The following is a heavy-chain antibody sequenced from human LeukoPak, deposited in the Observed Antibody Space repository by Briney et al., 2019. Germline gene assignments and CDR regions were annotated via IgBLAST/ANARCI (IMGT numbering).Heavy chain of an antibody. CDR1: GFSFSSYS. Sequence: GGSLRLSCAASGFSFSSYSMNWVRQAPGKGLEWVSYISSGSSNIYYADSVKGRFTISRDNAKNSLYLQMNSLRADDTAVYYCAKGVKGWTSFDYWGQGTLVTVSS. CDR2: ISSGSSNI. D-gene: IGHD2-15*01. CDR3: AKGVKGWTSFDY. V-gene: IGHV3-48*01. J-gene: IGHJ4*02.